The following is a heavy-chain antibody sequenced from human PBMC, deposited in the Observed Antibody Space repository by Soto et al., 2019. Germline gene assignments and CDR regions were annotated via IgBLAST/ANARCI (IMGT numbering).Heavy chain of an antibody. D-gene: IGHD3-10*01. Sequence: QEQLVQAGAEVKKPGSSVKVSCRASGGTFSNYAISWVRQAPGRGLEWMGGNIHVFGTVVYAQKLQGRVNSSAGDSLRMAFIELSRLRSDATTVYYCAIFAPFGELLCFNPWGQGFLVTVSS. CDR2: NIHVFGTV. V-gene: IGHV1-69*01. J-gene: IGHJ5*02. CDR1: GGTFSNYA. CDR3: AIFAPFGELLCFNP.